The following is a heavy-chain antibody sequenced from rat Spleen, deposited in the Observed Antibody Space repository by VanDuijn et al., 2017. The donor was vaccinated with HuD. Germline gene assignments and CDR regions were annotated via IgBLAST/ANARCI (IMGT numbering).Heavy chain of an antibody. CDR2: ITNASGRT. V-gene: IGHV5-22*01. D-gene: IGHD3-1*01. J-gene: IGHJ1*01. CDR1: GFTFSDYY. Sequence: EVQLVESGGGLVQPGRSMKLSCAASGFTFSDYYMAWVRQAPKKGLEWVASITNASGRTYYPDSVKGRFTISRDTAQNTLYLQMNSLRSEDTATYYCARHSPLYWYFDFWGPGTMVTVSS. CDR3: ARHSPLYWYFDF.